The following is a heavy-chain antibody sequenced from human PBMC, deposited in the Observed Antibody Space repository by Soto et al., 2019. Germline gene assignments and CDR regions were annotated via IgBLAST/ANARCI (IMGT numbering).Heavy chain of an antibody. CDR3: AKDQDGGYSGYDSHFDY. D-gene: IGHD5-12*01. CDR1: GFTFSSYG. V-gene: IGHV3-30*18. CDR2: ISYDGSNK. J-gene: IGHJ4*02. Sequence: QVQLVESGGGVVQPGRSLRLSCAASGFTFSSYGMHWVRQAPGKGLEWVAVISYDGSNKYYADSVKGRFTISRDNSKNTLYLQMNSQRAEDTAVYYCAKDQDGGYSGYDSHFDYWGQGTLVTVSS.